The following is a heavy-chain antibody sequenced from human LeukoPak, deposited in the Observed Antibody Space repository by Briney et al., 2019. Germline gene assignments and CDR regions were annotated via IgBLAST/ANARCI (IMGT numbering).Heavy chain of an antibody. D-gene: IGHD2-8*01. CDR2: IYHSGST. CDR3: ARTTSNGYYYYMDV. J-gene: IGHJ6*03. CDR1: GYSISSGYY. Sequence: SETLSLTCAVSGYSISSGYYWGWIRQPPGKGLEWIGSIYHSGSTYYNPSLKSRVTISVDTSKNQFSLKLSSVTAADTAVYYCARTTSNGYYYYMDVWGKATTVTVSS. V-gene: IGHV4-38-2*01.